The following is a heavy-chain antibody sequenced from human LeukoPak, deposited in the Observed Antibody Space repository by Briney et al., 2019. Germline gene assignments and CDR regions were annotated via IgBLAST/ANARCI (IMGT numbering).Heavy chain of an antibody. CDR1: GFTFSNAW. J-gene: IGHJ6*03. V-gene: IGHV3-15*01. CDR3: SRGLEWPYYYYYMDV. CDR2: IKSKTDGGTT. Sequence: GGSLRLSCAASGFTFSNAWMSWVRQAPGKGLEWVGRIKSKTDGGTTDYAAPVKGRFTISRDDSKNTLYLQMNSLKTEDTAVYCCSRGLEWPYYYYYMDVWGKGTTVTVSS. D-gene: IGHD3-3*01.